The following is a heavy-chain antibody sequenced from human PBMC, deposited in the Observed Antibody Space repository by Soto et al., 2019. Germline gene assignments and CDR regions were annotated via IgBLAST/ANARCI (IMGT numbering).Heavy chain of an antibody. CDR3: ATGGPSGEHYYDSSGYYYGDY. Sequence: QVQLVESGGGVVQPGRSLRLSCAASGFTFSSYGMHWVRQAPGKGLEWVAVISYDGSNKYYADSVKGRFTISRDNSKNTLYLQMNSLRAEDTAVYYCATGGPSGEHYYDSSGYYYGDYWGQGTLVTVSS. D-gene: IGHD3-22*01. CDR1: GFTFSSYG. V-gene: IGHV3-30*03. J-gene: IGHJ4*02. CDR2: ISYDGSNK.